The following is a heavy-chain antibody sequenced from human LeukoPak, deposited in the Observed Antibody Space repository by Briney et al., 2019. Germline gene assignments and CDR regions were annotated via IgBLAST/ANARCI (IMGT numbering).Heavy chain of an antibody. D-gene: IGHD5-18*01. CDR3: ANDLGWIQLNLG. CDR2: ITGNGATT. Sequence: GGSLRLSCAASGFSFSNYGMNWVRQAPGKGPEWVSGITGNGATTYYADSVKGRFTISRDNSRNTVYLQMNSLRAEDTAVYYCANDLGWIQLNLGRGQGTLVTVSS. CDR1: GFSFSNYG. J-gene: IGHJ4*02. V-gene: IGHV3-23*01.